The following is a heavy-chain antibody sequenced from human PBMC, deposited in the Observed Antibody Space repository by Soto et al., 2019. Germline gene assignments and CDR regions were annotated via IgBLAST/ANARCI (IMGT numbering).Heavy chain of an antibody. CDR3: AREPGDFWSEPHFDY. V-gene: IGHV3-33*01. Sequence: GGSLRLSCAASGFTFSSYGMHWVRQAPGKGLEWVAVIWYDGSNKYYADSVKGRFTISRDNSKNTLYLQMNSLRAEDTAVYYCAREPGDFWSEPHFDYWGQGTLVTVSS. CDR1: GFTFSSYG. CDR2: IWYDGSNK. D-gene: IGHD3-3*01. J-gene: IGHJ4*02.